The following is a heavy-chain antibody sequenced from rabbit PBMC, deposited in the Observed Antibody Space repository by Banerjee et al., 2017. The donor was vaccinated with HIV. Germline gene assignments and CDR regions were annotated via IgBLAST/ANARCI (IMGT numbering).Heavy chain of an antibody. J-gene: IGHJ4*01. D-gene: IGHD4-2*01. Sequence: QEQLVESGGGLVQPEGSLTLTCTASGFTISSSYWMCWVRQAPGKGLEWIGCIYAGSSGNTYYASWAKGRFTISKTSSTTVTLQMTSLTAADTATYFCAREIAGNGIPFNLWGQGTLVTVS. CDR1: GFTISSSYW. V-gene: IGHV1S45*01. CDR2: IYAGSSGNT. CDR3: AREIAGNGIPFNL.